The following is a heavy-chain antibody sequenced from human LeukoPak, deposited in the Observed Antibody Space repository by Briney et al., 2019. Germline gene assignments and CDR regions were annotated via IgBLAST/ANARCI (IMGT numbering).Heavy chain of an antibody. J-gene: IGHJ4*02. Sequence: ASVKVSCKASGYTFTGYYMHWVRQAPGQGLEWMGWISAYNGNTNYAQKLQGRVTMTTDTSTSTAYMELRSLRSDDTAVYYCARAVEMATITDYWGQGTLVTVSS. V-gene: IGHV1-18*04. D-gene: IGHD5-24*01. CDR3: ARAVEMATITDY. CDR1: GYTFTGYY. CDR2: ISAYNGNT.